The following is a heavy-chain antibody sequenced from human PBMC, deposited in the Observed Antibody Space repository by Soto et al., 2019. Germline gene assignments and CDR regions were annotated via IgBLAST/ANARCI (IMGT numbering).Heavy chain of an antibody. V-gene: IGHV5-10-1*01. Sequence: PGESLKISCKGSGYSFTSYWISWVRQMPGKGLEWMGRIDPSDSYTNYSPSFQGHVTISADKSISTAYLQWSSLKASDTAMYYCARQRCSGGSCYYYYYYYYGMDVWGQGTTVTVSS. CDR1: GYSFTSYW. CDR3: ARQRCSGGSCYYYYYYYYGMDV. J-gene: IGHJ6*02. CDR2: IDPSDSYT. D-gene: IGHD2-15*01.